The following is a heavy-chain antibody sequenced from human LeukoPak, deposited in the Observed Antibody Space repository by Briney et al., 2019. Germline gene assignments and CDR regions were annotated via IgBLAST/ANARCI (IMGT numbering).Heavy chain of an antibody. Sequence: ASVKVSCKASGGTXNSYALTGVRQAPGQGLEWMGRIIPILDITIYAQKFQGRVTITADKSTSTAYIELSSLSSEDTAVYYCARDQGLIDPPPYGLDVWGQGTTVTVSS. CDR3: ARDQGLIDPPPYGLDV. V-gene: IGHV1-69*04. CDR2: IIPILDIT. J-gene: IGHJ6*02. D-gene: IGHD3-16*01. CDR1: GGTXNSYA.